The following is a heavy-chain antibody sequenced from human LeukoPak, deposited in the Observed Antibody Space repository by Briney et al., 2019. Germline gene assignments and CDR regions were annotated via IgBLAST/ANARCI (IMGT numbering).Heavy chain of an antibody. CDR3: ARGAQVVPAARGYYYMDV. CDR2: INPNSGGT. CDR1: GYTFTGYY. J-gene: IGHJ6*03. Sequence: ASVKVSCKASGYTFTGYYMHWVRQAPGQGLEWMGWINPNSGGTNYAQKFQGRVTMTRDTSISTAYMELSRLRSDDTAVYYCARGAQVVPAARGYYYMDVWGKGTTVTVSS. V-gene: IGHV1-2*02. D-gene: IGHD2-2*01.